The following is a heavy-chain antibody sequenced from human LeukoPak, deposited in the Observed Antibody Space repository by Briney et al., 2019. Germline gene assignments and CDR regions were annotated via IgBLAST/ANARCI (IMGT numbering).Heavy chain of an antibody. CDR3: ARDTDGFESGYGYYYYHGMDV. CDR2: ISYDGSNK. V-gene: IGHV3-30*03. Sequence: GGSLRLSCAASGFTFSSYGMHWVRQAPGKGLEWVAVISYDGSNKYYADSVKGRFTISRDNSKNTLYLQMNSLRAEDTAVYYCARDTDGFESGYGYYYYHGMDVWGQGTTVTVSS. CDR1: GFTFSSYG. J-gene: IGHJ6*02. D-gene: IGHD3-3*01.